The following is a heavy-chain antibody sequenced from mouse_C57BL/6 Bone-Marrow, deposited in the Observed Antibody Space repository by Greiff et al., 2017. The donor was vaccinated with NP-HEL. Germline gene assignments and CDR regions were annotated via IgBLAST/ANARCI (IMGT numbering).Heavy chain of an antibody. V-gene: IGHV1-64*01. CDR3: AREELAYFDY. D-gene: IGHD1-3*01. Sequence: QVQLQQPGAELVKPGASVKLSCKASGYTFTSYWMHWVKQRPGQGLEWIGMIHPNSGSTNYNEKFKSKATLTVDKSSITAYMQLSSRTSEDSAVYYCAREELAYFDYWGQGTTLTVSS. CDR2: IHPNSGST. CDR1: GYTFTSYW. J-gene: IGHJ2*01.